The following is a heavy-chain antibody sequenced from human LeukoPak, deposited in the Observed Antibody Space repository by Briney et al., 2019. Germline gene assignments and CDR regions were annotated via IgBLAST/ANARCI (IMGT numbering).Heavy chain of an antibody. J-gene: IGHJ5*02. CDR3: ATGVPRSAGWFDP. V-gene: IGHV1-24*01. CDR2: FDPEDGET. CDR1: GYTLTELS. Sequence: ASVKVSCKVSGYTLTELSMHWVRQAPGKGLEWMGGFDPEDGETIYAQKFQGRVTMTEDTSTETAYMELSSRRSEDAAVCYCATGVPRSAGWFDPWGQRTLVIVA.